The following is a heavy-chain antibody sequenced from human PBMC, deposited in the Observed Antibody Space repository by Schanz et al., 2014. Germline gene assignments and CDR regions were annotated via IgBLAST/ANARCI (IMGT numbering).Heavy chain of an antibody. CDR3: ARDNRYYLCDY. V-gene: IGHV3-64*01. CDR2: ISSKGDMT. J-gene: IGHJ4*02. D-gene: IGHD3-16*02. Sequence: EVQLVESGGGLVQPGGSLRLSCAASGFTFSTSTMHWVRQAPGKGLEYVSSISSKGDMTFYGNSVKGRFTISRDNSKNTLYLQLGSLSAEDTAGYFCARDNRYYLCDYWGQGALVTVSS. CDR1: GFTFSTST.